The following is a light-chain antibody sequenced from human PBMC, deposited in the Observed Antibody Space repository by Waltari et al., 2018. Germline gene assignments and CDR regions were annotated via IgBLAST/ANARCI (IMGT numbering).Light chain of an antibody. J-gene: IGKJ1*01. CDR1: QSVSNSY. CDR2: GAS. Sequence: EIVLTQSPGTLSLSPGERASLSCRASQSVSNSYLAWYQQKPGQAPRLLIYGASSRATGIPDRFSGRGSGTDFTLTISRLEPEDVAVYYCQQYGSSPPWTFGPGTKVEIK. CDR3: QQYGSSPPWT. V-gene: IGKV3-20*01.